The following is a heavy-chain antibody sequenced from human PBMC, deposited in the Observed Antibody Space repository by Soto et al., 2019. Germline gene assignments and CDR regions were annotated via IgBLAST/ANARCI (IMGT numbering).Heavy chain of an antibody. V-gene: IGHV4-59*08. CDR1: GGSISSYY. CDR3: AMTTVVTPNANYYYYYGMDV. Sequence: QVQLQESGPGLVKPSETLSLTCTVSGGSISSYYWSWIRQPPGKGLERIGYIYYSGSTNYNPSLKSRVTISVDTSKNQFSLKLSSVTAADTAVYYCAMTTVVTPNANYYYYYGMDVWGQGTTVTVSS. J-gene: IGHJ6*02. CDR2: IYYSGST. D-gene: IGHD4-17*01.